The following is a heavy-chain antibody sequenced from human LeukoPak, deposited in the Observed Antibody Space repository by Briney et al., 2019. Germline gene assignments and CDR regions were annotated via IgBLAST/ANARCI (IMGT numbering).Heavy chain of an antibody. CDR3: ARPPGRDGYSMRWYFDL. J-gene: IGHJ2*01. CDR2: INERATII. V-gene: IGHV3-74*01. CDR1: GFTFSNYW. D-gene: IGHD5-24*01. Sequence: PGGSLRLSCAASGFTFSNYWMHWVRQAPGKGLEWVSRINERATIISYADSVKGRFTISRDNSKNTLYLQMNSLRAEDTAVYYCARPPGRDGYSMRWYFDLWGRGTLVTVSS.